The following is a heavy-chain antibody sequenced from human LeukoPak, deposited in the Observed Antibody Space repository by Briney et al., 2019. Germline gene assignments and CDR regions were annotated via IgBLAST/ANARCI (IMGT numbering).Heavy chain of an antibody. CDR1: GFTFSVYY. D-gene: IGHD2-21*01. CDR3: ARGPAWDVVVAGTTLNWFDP. CDR2: ISSNGNTI. J-gene: IGHJ5*02. V-gene: IGHV3-11*01. Sequence: PGGPLRLSCAASGFTFSVYYMDWIRQAPGKGLEWVSYISSNGNTIYEADSVKGRFTISRDNAKNSLYLQMNSLRAEDTAVSYCARGPAWDVVVAGTTLNWFDPWGQGTLVTVSS.